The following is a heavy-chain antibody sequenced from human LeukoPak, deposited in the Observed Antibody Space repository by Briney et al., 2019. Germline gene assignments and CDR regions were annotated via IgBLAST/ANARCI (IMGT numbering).Heavy chain of an antibody. Sequence: PSETLSLTCTVSGYSIGSGYYWGWIRQPPGKGLEWIGSIYHSGSTYYNPSLKSRVTISVDTSKNQFSLKLSSVTAADTAVYYCARALSIAVAGTAWGVGYWGQGTLVTASS. J-gene: IGHJ4*02. CDR2: IYHSGST. V-gene: IGHV4-38-2*02. CDR1: GYSIGSGYY. D-gene: IGHD6-19*01. CDR3: ARALSIAVAGTAWGVGY.